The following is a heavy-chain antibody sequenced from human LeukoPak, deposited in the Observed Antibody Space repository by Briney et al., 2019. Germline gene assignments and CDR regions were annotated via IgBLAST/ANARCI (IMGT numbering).Heavy chain of an antibody. CDR1: GGTFSSYA. D-gene: IGHD2-2*01. V-gene: IGHV1-18*01. CDR2: ISAYNGNT. CDR3: ARSSGYCSSTSCYYYYYYYMDV. J-gene: IGHJ6*03. Sequence: ASVKVSCKASGGTFSSYAISWVRQAPGQGLEWMGWISAYNGNTNYAQKLQGRVTITTDTSTSTAYMELRSLRSDDTAVYYCARSSGYCSSTSCYYYYYYYMDVWGKGTTVTVSS.